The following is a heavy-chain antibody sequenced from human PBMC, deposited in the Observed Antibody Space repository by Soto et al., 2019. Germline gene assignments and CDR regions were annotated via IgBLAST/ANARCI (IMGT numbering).Heavy chain of an antibody. CDR2: IIPIFGTA. D-gene: IGHD3-10*01. CDR3: ARSITSVVLDWFDP. V-gene: IGHV1-69*13. Sequence: GASVKVSCKASGGSLSRYAISWVRQAPGQGLEWMGGIIPIFGTANYAQKFQGRVTITADDSTSTVYMELSSLRSEDTAVFYCARSITSVVLDWFDPWGQGTLVTVSS. CDR1: GGSLSRYA. J-gene: IGHJ5*02.